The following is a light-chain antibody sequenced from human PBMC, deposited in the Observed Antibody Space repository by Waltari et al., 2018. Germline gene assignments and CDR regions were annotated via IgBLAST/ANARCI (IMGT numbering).Light chain of an antibody. CDR3: QQYYSYPIT. V-gene: IGKV1-5*03. Sequence: DIEMTQSPSTLSASVGDRVTITCRASQSISNWLACYQQKPGKAPNLLIYKASSLESGVPSRFSGSGSGTEFTLTISSLQPDDFATYYCQQYYSYPITFGGGTKVEIK. CDR2: KAS. CDR1: QSISNW. J-gene: IGKJ4*01.